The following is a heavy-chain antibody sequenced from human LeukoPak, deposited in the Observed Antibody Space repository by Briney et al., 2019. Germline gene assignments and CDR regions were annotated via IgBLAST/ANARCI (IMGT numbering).Heavy chain of an antibody. V-gene: IGHV4-38-2*01. CDR3: ARNMSTEGWFDS. D-gene: IGHD5/OR15-5a*01. CDR2: IYNSVST. J-gene: IGHJ5*01. CDR1: DYSITSGDY. Sequence: SETLSLTCVVSDYSITSGDYWAWIRQPPGKRLEWIGSIYNSVSTSYSPSLKSRVTMSVDPSKNQFSLNLRSVTAADTAVYYCARNMSTEGWFDSWGRGTLVTVSS.